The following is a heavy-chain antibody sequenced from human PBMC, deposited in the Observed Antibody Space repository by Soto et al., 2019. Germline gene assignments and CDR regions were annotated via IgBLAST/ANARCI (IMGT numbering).Heavy chain of an antibody. D-gene: IGHD5-12*01. CDR2: ISGSDGST. Sequence: GGSLRLSCAASGFTFSSYAMSWVRQAPGKGLEWVSTISGSDGSTYYADSVKGRFPISRDNSKNTLYLQMNSLRAEDTAVYYCAKDIPPRVEMATILVYWGQGTLVTVSS. CDR1: GFTFSSYA. CDR3: AKDIPPRVEMATILVY. J-gene: IGHJ4*02. V-gene: IGHV3-23*01.